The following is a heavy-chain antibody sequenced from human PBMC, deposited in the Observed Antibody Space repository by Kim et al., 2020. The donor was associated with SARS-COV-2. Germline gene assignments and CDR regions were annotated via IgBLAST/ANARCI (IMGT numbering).Heavy chain of an antibody. CDR3: ARAPPKSYRYSDNYYYYGMDV. CDR2: IWYDGSNK. Sequence: GGSLRLSCAASGFTFSSYGMHWVRQAPGKGLEWVAVIWYDGSNKYYADSVKGRFTISRDNSKNTLYLQMNSLRAEDTAVYYCARAPPKSYRYSDNYYYYGMDVWGQGTTVTVSS. V-gene: IGHV3-33*01. J-gene: IGHJ6*02. CDR1: GFTFSSYG. D-gene: IGHD3-16*02.